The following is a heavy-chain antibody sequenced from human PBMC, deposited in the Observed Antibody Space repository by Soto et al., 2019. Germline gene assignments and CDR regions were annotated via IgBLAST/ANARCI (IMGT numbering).Heavy chain of an antibody. CDR3: ATYRRSGGYSAMDI. V-gene: IGHV3-23*01. CDR1: GFTFSNYA. J-gene: IGHJ6*02. CDR2: IWRNGAST. D-gene: IGHD3-16*01. Sequence: EVQLLESGGGLVQPGGSLRLSCAASGFTFSNYAMSWVRQAPGKGLEWVSSIWRNGASTDYADAVKGRFTIARDNSKNTLWLQMNSLRAEDTAVYYCATYRRSGGYSAMDIWGQGTTVTVS.